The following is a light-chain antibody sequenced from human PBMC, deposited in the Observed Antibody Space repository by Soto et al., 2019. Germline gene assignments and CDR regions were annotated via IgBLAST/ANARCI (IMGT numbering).Light chain of an antibody. Sequence: QSALTQPASVSGSPGQSITISCTGTSSDIGGYDYVSWYQHHPGKAPKFIIYGVTNRPSGVFHRFSGSKSANTASLTISGLQAEDEADYYCTSYTSSSTHVFGTGTKLTVL. V-gene: IGLV2-14*01. CDR2: GVT. CDR3: TSYTSSSTHV. CDR1: SSDIGGYDY. J-gene: IGLJ1*01.